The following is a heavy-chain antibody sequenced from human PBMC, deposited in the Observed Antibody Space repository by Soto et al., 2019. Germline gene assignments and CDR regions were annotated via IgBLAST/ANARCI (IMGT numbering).Heavy chain of an antibody. J-gene: IGHJ6*02. CDR3: TTGGTMVRGVQDDYYYYGMDV. D-gene: IGHD3-10*01. Sequence: PGGSLRLSCAASGFTFSNAWMSWVRQAPGKGLEWVGRIKSKTDGGTTDYAAPVKGRFTISRDDSKNTLYLQMNSLKTEDTAVYYCTTGGTMVRGVQDDYYYYGMDVWGQGTTVTVSS. CDR1: GFTFSNAW. CDR2: IKSKTDGGTT. V-gene: IGHV3-15*01.